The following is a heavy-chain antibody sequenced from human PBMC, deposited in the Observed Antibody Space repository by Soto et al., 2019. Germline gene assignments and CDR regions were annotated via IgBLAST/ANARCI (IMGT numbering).Heavy chain of an antibody. CDR1: GGTFSSYA. V-gene: IGHV1-69*12. D-gene: IGHD4-17*01. CDR2: IIPIFGTA. Sequence: QVQLVQSGAEVKKPGSSVKVSCKASGGTFSSYAISWVRQAPGQGLEWMGGIIPIFGTANYAQKFQGRVTSTVDQSTSTTYMRLSCLRSENTAVYYSARVYCGDYGAAFDIWVQGTMVTVSS. J-gene: IGHJ3*02. CDR3: ARVYCGDYGAAFDI.